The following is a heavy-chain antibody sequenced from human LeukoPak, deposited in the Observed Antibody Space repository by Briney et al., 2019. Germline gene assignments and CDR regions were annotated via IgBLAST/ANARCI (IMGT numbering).Heavy chain of an antibody. J-gene: IGHJ4*02. Sequence: GGSLRLSCSASGCTFSRYAMQWVRQAPGKGLEYVSAISSNGGSTYYADSVKGRFTISRDNSRNTLHLQMSSLRVEDTAVYYCVKDSSSGSYFDYWGQGTLVTVSS. CDR1: GCTFSRYA. D-gene: IGHD3-10*01. V-gene: IGHV3-64D*06. CDR2: ISSNGGST. CDR3: VKDSSSGSYFDY.